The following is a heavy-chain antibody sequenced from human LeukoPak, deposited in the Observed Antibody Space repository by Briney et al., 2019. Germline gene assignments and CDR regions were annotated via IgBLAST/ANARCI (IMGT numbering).Heavy chain of an antibody. CDR3: ARDGPYSTSATHPP. CDR2: IWYDGSNK. CDR1: GFTFSSYG. Sequence: GRSLRLSCAASGFTFSSYGMHWVRQAPGKGLEWVAVIWYDGSNKYYADSVKGRFTISRDNSKNTLYLQMNSLRAEDTAVYHCARDGPYSTSATHPPWGQGTLVTVSS. D-gene: IGHD6-6*01. V-gene: IGHV3-33*01. J-gene: IGHJ5*02.